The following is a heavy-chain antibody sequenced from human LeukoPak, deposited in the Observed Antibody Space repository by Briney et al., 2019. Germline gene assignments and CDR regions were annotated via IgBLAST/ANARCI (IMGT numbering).Heavy chain of an antibody. CDR3: ARVRDGDYGYIGFDP. J-gene: IGHJ5*02. V-gene: IGHV4-31*03. CDR2: IYYSGRT. CDR1: GGSFSSGGYY. Sequence: SQTLSLTCTVSGGSFSSGGYYWSWIRQHPGKGLEWIGYIYYSGRTYYNPSLKSRVTISVDTSKNQFSLKLSSVTAADAAVYHCARVRDGDYGYIGFDPWGQGTLVTVSS. D-gene: IGHD4-17*01.